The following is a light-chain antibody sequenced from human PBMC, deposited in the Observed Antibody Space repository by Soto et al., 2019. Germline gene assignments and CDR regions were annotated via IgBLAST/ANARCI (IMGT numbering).Light chain of an antibody. Sequence: VLRQSPATVSLTRGERASLSCRASQGFSSYLAWYQQKPGQAPRLLIYDASNRATGIPARFSGSGPGTDFTLAFSSLETEDFAVYYCLPYGSSLSSAGRTKVDI. CDR2: DAS. CDR3: LPYGSSLS. V-gene: IGKV3D-11*01. J-gene: IGKJ4*01. CDR1: QGFSSY.